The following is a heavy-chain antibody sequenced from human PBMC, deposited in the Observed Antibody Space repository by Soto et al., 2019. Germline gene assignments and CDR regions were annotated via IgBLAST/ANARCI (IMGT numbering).Heavy chain of an antibody. CDR2: ISPYKGNT. D-gene: IGHD3-10*01. CDR1: GYTFSSIG. CDR3: ARDLDASGSYYTDC. Sequence: GASVKVSCKASGYTFSSIGISWVRQAPGQGLEWMGWISPYKGNTHYAQGLQGRVTMTTDTSTSTAYMELRSLRSDDTAVYYCARDLDASGSYYTDCWGQGTLVTVSS. V-gene: IGHV1-18*01. J-gene: IGHJ4*02.